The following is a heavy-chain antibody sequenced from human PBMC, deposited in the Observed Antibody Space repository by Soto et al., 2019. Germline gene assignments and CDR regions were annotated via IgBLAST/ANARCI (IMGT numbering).Heavy chain of an antibody. Sequence: GGSLRLSCAASGFTFSSYSMNWVRQAQGKGLEWVSYISSSSSTIYYADSVKGRFTISRDNAKNSLYLQMNSLRDEDTAVYYCARGGLMIPAADWFDPWGQGTLVTVSS. J-gene: IGHJ5*02. V-gene: IGHV3-48*02. CDR1: GFTFSSYS. CDR3: ARGGLMIPAADWFDP. D-gene: IGHD2-2*01. CDR2: ISSSSSTI.